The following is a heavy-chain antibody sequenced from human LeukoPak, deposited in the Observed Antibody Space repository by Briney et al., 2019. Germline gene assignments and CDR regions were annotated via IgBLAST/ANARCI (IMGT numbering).Heavy chain of an antibody. CDR3: STDSPTGFDH. V-gene: IGHV4-59*01. D-gene: IGHD2-8*02. CDR2: IYHTGST. J-gene: IGHJ4*02. Sequence: SETLSLTCTVSGASIRSYYWSWTRQTPGKGLEWIGYIYHTGSTKYNPSLKSRVTISIDTSENPFSLNLTSVTPAETAVYYCSTDSPTGFDHWGQGALVTVSS. CDR1: GASIRSYY.